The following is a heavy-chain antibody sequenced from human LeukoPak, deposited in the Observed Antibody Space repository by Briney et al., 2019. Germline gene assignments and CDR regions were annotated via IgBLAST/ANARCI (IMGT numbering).Heavy chain of an antibody. CDR1: GFTFSSYA. CDR2: ISGSGSST. D-gene: IGHD3-22*01. CDR3: AKSLEMYDCSGYYLYYYYGMDV. J-gene: IGHJ6*02. V-gene: IGHV3-23*01. Sequence: PGGSLRLSCAASGFTFSSYAMSWVRQAPGKGLEWVSAISGSGSSTYYADSVKGRFTISRDNSKNTLYLQMNSLRAEDTAVYYCAKSLEMYDCSGYYLYYYYGMDVWGQGTTVTVSS.